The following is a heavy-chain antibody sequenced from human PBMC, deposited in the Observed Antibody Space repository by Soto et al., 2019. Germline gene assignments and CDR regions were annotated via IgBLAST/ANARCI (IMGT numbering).Heavy chain of an antibody. J-gene: IGHJ6*03. Sequence: GGSLRLSCAASGFTFSNAWMSWVRQAPGKGLEWVGRIKSKTDGGTTDYAAPVKGRFTISRDDSKNTLYLQMNSLKTEDTAVYYCTTGVSYSSSSGSSRYYYYMDVWGKGTTVTVSS. V-gene: IGHV3-15*01. CDR3: TTGVSYSSSSGSSRYYYYMDV. CDR2: IKSKTDGGTT. CDR1: GFTFSNAW. D-gene: IGHD6-13*01.